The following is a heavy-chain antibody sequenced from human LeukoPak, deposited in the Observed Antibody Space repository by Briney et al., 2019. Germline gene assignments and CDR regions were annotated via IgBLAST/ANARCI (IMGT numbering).Heavy chain of an antibody. J-gene: IGHJ3*02. CDR1: GGTFSSYA. Sequence: GASVKVSCKASGGTFSSYAISWVRQAPGQGLEWMGGIIPIFGTANYAQKFQGRVTITADKSTSTAYMELSSLRSEDTAVYYCARDQFKRITMVRGVNGAFDIWGQGTMVTVSS. CDR2: IIPIFGTA. D-gene: IGHD3-10*01. CDR3: ARDQFKRITMVRGVNGAFDI. V-gene: IGHV1-69*06.